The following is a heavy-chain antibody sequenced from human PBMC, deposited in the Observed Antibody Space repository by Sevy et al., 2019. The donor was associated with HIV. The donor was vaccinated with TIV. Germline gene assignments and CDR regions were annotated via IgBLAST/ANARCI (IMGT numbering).Heavy chain of an antibody. Sequence: ASVKVSCKVSGYTLSKLFIHWVRQAPGKGLEWMGNSDPQDVETTYARSFQGKVTMTEDTSTDTAYMELSSLTAEDTAVYSCATVGLGSCSGASCYQGDWLDPWGQGTLVTVSS. J-gene: IGHJ5*02. CDR2: SDPQDVET. CDR3: ATVGLGSCSGASCYQGDWLDP. V-gene: IGHV1-24*01. CDR1: GYTLSKLF. D-gene: IGHD2-15*01.